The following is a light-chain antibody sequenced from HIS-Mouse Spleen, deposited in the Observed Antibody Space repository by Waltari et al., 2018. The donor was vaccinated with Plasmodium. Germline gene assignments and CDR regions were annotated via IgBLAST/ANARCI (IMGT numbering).Light chain of an antibody. CDR3: CSYAGSSKV. V-gene: IGLV2-23*01. Sequence: QSALTPPASVSGSPGQSITISCTGTSTDVGSYHFVSWYQQHPGKAPQPMNYEGSKRPSEVSNRFAGSKSGSTASLTIAGLQAEDEADYYCCSYAGSSKVFGGGTKLTVL. CDR2: EGS. J-gene: IGLJ3*02. CDR1: STDVGSYHF.